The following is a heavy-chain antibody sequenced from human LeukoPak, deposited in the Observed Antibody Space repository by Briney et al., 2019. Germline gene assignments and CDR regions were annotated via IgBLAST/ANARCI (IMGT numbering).Heavy chain of an antibody. V-gene: IGHV4-34*01. J-gene: IGHJ5*02. Sequence: KPSETLSLTCAVYGVPFSGYYWSWIRQPPGKGLEWIGEINHSGGTNYNPSLKSQVTISLDTSMNQFSLKLSSVTAADTAVYYCARGARITIFGGQKRNWFDPWGQGTLVTVSS. CDR1: GVPFSGYY. CDR2: INHSGGT. D-gene: IGHD3-3*01. CDR3: ARGARITIFGGQKRNWFDP.